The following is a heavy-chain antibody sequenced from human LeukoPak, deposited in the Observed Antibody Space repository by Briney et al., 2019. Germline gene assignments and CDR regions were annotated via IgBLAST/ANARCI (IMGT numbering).Heavy chain of an antibody. J-gene: IGHJ4*02. Sequence: GRSLRLSCAASGFTFSSFGMHWVRQAPGKGLEWVAVISYDGSNKYYADSVKGRFTISRDNSKNTLYPQMNRLRAEDTAVYYCAKSPYPGNYLYYFDYWGQGTLVTVSS. CDR1: GFTFSSFG. CDR2: ISYDGSNK. CDR3: AKSPYPGNYLYYFDY. D-gene: IGHD4-23*01. V-gene: IGHV3-30*18.